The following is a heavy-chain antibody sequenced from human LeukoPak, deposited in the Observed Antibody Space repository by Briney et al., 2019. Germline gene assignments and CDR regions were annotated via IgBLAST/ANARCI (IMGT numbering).Heavy chain of an antibody. J-gene: IGHJ4*02. CDR2: IYPSDSDS. CDR1: GYSFTTYW. CDR3: ARRDYGGNSLIY. V-gene: IGHV5-51*01. Sequence: GESLKISCKGSGYSFTTYWIGWVRQVPGKGLEWMGMIYPSDSDSRYSPSFQGQVTISADKSISTAYLQWSSLKASDTAMYYCARRDYGGNSLIYWGQGTLVTVSS. D-gene: IGHD4-23*01.